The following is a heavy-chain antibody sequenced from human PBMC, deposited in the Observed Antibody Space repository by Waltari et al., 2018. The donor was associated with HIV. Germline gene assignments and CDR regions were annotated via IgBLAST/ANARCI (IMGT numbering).Heavy chain of an antibody. CDR3: TKGVRFYGP. CDR2: IYDSGDT. D-gene: IGHD3-3*01. Sequence: LATGGVLVQPGGAVRFACRVAGFDGKTGFVTWVGYSTGRGLEWVGTIYDSGDTYSAASVRGRLFLSRDNLGNKAYLHLTSVDFADSASYFCTKGVRFYGPWSQGTPVTVSS. J-gene: IGHJ5*02. CDR1: GFDGKTGF. V-gene: IGHV3-23*05.